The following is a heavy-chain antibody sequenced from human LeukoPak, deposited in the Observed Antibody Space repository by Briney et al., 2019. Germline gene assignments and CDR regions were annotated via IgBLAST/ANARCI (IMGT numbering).Heavy chain of an antibody. CDR3: ARELREHGVFDI. Sequence: GGSLRLSCAASGFTFSSHGMSWVRQAPGKGLEWVSTISGSGDNTYYADSVKGRFTISRDNSKNTVYLQMNSLRAEDTAVYYCARELREHGVFDIWGQGTMVTVSS. D-gene: IGHD1-26*01. J-gene: IGHJ3*02. CDR2: ISGSGDNT. V-gene: IGHV3-23*01. CDR1: GFTFSSHG.